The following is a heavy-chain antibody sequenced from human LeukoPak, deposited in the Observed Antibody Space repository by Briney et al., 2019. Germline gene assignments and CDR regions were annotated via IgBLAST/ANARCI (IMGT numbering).Heavy chain of an antibody. J-gene: IGHJ2*01. V-gene: IGHV3-53*01. CDR2: IYSGGST. Sequence: GGSLRLSCAASGFTVSSNYMSWVRQAPGKGLEWVSVIYSGGSTYYADSVKGRFTISRDNSKNTLYLQMNSLRAEDTAVYYCARSLRYFDREYWYFDLWGRGTLVTVSS. D-gene: IGHD3-9*01. CDR3: ARSLRYFDREYWYFDL. CDR1: GFTVSSNY.